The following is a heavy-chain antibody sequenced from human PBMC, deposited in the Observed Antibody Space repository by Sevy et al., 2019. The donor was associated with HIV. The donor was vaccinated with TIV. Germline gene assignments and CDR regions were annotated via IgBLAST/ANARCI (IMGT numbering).Heavy chain of an antibody. V-gene: IGHV3-23*01. D-gene: IGHD3-3*01. Sequence: GGSLRLSCAASGFTFSSYAMSWVRQAPGKGLEWVSAISGSGGSTYYADSVKGRFTISRDNSKNTLYLQMNSLRAEDTAVYYCAKDLQAGNHYAFWSGYLPDYWGQGTLVTVSS. CDR1: GFTFSSYA. CDR2: ISGSGGST. J-gene: IGHJ4*02. CDR3: AKDLQAGNHYAFWSGYLPDY.